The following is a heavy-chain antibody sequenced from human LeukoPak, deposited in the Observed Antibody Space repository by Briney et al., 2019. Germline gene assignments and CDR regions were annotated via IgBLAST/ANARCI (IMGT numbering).Heavy chain of an antibody. CDR3: AREEWLQVQFYDY. J-gene: IGHJ4*02. CDR2: INWNSGDA. D-gene: IGHD5-12*01. Sequence: GGSLRLSCAASGFMFDDYAMHWVRQVPGKGLEWVSGINWNSGDAGYADSVKGRFTISRDNAKNSLYLQMNSLRAEDTAVYYCAREEWLQVQFYDYWGQGTLVTVSS. CDR1: GFMFDDYA. V-gene: IGHV3-9*01.